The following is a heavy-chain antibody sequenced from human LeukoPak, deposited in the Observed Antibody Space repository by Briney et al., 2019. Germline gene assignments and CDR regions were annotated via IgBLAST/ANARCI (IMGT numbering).Heavy chain of an antibody. J-gene: IGHJ4*02. CDR3: ARDHGITMVRGVMSYFDY. D-gene: IGHD3-10*01. V-gene: IGHV1-46*01. Sequence: ASVEVSCKASGYTFTSYYMHWVRQAPGQGLEWMGIINPSGGSTSYAQKFQGRVTMTRDTSTSTVYMELSSLRSEDTAVYYCARDHGITMVRGVMSYFDYWGQGTLVTVSS. CDR2: INPSGGST. CDR1: GYTFTSYY.